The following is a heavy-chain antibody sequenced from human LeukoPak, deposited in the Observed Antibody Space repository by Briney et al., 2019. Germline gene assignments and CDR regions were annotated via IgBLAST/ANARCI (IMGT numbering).Heavy chain of an antibody. Sequence: PGGSLRLSCAASGFTFSIYAMSWVRQAPGKGLEWVSAISATDSRPYYADSVKGRFTISRDNFKNTLYLQMNSLRAEDTAVYYCAKDSPYGGSFYYIDYWGQGTLVTVSS. CDR3: AKDSPYGGSFYYIDY. CDR2: ISATDSRP. D-gene: IGHD2/OR15-2a*01. J-gene: IGHJ4*02. CDR1: GFTFSIYA. V-gene: IGHV3-23*01.